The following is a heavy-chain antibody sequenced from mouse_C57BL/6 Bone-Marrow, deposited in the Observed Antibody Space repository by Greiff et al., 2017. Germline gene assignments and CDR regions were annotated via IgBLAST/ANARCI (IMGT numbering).Heavy chain of an antibody. V-gene: IGHV1-15*01. Sequence: QVQLQQSGAELVRPGASVTLSCKASGYTFTDYEMHWVKQTPVHGLEWIGAIDPETGGTAYNQKFKGKAILTADKSSSTAYMELRSLTSEDSAVYYCTRTGDYYYGSSYGFAYWGQGTLVTVSA. CDR3: TRTGDYYYGSSYGFAY. D-gene: IGHD1-1*01. CDR1: GYTFTDYE. J-gene: IGHJ3*01. CDR2: IDPETGGT.